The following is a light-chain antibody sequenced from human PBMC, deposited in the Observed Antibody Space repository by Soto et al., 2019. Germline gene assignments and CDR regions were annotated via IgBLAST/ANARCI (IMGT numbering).Light chain of an antibody. V-gene: IGLV1-47*01. CDR2: RNN. Sequence: QSVLTQPPSASGTPGQRVTISCSGSSSNIGSNYVYWYQQLPGTAPKLLIYRNNQRPSGVPDRFSGSNSGTSASLAISGLRSEDEADYYCAAWDDSLSGPVVFGGGTKVTVL. CDR3: AAWDDSLSGPVV. J-gene: IGLJ2*01. CDR1: SSNIGSNY.